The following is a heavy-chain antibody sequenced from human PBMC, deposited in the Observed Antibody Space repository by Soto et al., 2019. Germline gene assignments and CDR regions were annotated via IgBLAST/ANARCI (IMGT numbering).Heavy chain of an antibody. CDR3: ASGTGKSDFDY. D-gene: IGHD1-1*01. CDR2: ISTTGDT. Sequence: GGSLRLSCAASGFTFTRFDRHWVRQATGEGLDWVSGISTTGDTYYPGSVKGRFAISRDDSKNTVFLQMNSLKIEDSGVYYCASGTGKSDFDYWGLGILVTVSS. J-gene: IGHJ4*02. CDR1: GFTFTRFD. V-gene: IGHV3-13*01.